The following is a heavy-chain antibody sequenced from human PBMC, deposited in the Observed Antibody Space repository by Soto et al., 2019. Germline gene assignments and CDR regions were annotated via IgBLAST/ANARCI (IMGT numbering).Heavy chain of an antibody. CDR1: GGSIRSSSYY. CDR2: IYYSGST. V-gene: IGHV4-39*01. D-gene: IGHD3-10*01. J-gene: IGHJ4*02. CDR3: ARHLSRRGGFDD. Sequence: QLQLQESGPGLVKPSETLSLTCTVSGGSIRSSSYYWGWIRQPPGKGLEWIATIYYSGSTYYNPSLKSRSTISVDTSKNQFSLKLVSVNAADTAVYYCARHLSRRGGFDDWGQGTLVTVAS.